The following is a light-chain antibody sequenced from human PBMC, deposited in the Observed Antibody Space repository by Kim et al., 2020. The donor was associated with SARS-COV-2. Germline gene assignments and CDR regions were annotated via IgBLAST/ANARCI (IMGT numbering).Light chain of an antibody. J-gene: IGLJ3*02. CDR1: RLRDFS. CDR3: MSRDSIGTHRV. CDR2: GKN. Sequence: GQAVKITCPGDRLRDFSATWYQQKPGQATVLVFSGKNNRPSGIPDRFSGSSSGNTASLTITGARADDEADYYCMSRDSIGTHRVFGGGTQLTVL. V-gene: IGLV3-19*01.